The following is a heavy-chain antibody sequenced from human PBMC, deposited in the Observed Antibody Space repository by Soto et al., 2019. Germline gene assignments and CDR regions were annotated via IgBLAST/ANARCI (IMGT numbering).Heavy chain of an antibody. CDR3: ARYSGSPANWFDP. CDR2: IYYSGST. CDR1: GGSISNYY. D-gene: IGHD1-26*01. Sequence: PSETLSLTCTVSGGSISNYYWSWIRQPPGKGLEWIGYIYYSGSTNYNPSLKSRLTMSVDTSKNQFSLKLSSVTAADTAVYYCARYSGSPANWFDPWGQGTLVTVSS. J-gene: IGHJ5*02. V-gene: IGHV4-59*01.